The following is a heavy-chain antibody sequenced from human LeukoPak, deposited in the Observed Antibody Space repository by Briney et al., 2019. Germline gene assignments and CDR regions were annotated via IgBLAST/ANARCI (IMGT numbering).Heavy chain of an antibody. CDR2: IYYSGST. Sequence: SETLSLTCTVSGGSISSYYWSWIRQPPGKGLEWIGYIYYSGSTNYNPSLKSRVTISVDTSKNQFSLKLSSVTAADTAVYYCARLGTAGGDPRYYFDYWGQGTLVTVSS. J-gene: IGHJ4*02. V-gene: IGHV4-59*01. D-gene: IGHD3-16*01. CDR3: ARLGTAGGDPRYYFDY. CDR1: GGSISSYY.